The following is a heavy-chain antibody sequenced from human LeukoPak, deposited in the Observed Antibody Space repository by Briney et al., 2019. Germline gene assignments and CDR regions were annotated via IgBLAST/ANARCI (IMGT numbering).Heavy chain of an antibody. CDR2: ISTSGGST. V-gene: IGHV3-23*01. J-gene: IGHJ4*02. D-gene: IGHD3-10*01. CDR3: AKVRFGVTARYYFDY. CDR1: GFTFSSYA. Sequence: GGSLRLSCAASGFTFSSYAMSWVRQAPGKGLEWVSVISTSGGSTYYADSVEGRFTISRDNSKNTLYLQMNSLRAEDTAVYYCAKVRFGVTARYYFDYWGQGTLVTVSS.